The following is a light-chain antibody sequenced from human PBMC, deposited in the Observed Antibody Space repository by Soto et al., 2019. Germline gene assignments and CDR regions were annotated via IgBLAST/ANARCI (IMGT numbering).Light chain of an antibody. CDR3: SSYTSSSPLYV. V-gene: IGLV2-14*03. CDR2: DVT. CDR1: SSDVGDNNY. Sequence: QSVLTQPASVSGSPGQSITISCTGTSSDVGDNNYVSWYQQHPGKAPKLMIYDVTHRPSGISSRFSGSKSGNTASLTISGLQAEDEAHYYCSSYTSSSPLYVFGTGTKLTVL. J-gene: IGLJ1*01.